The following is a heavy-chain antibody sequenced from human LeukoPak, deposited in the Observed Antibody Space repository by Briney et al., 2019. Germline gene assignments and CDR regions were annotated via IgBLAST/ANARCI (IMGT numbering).Heavy chain of an antibody. J-gene: IGHJ6*02. CDR1: GYTFTSYD. CDR2: MNPNSGNT. CDR3: ARGLGSSWYTYYNYFCGMDV. V-gene: IGHV1-8*01. Sequence: ASVKVSCKACGYTFTSYDISWVRQATGQGLEWMGWMNPNSGNTGYAQKFQGRVTMTRNTSISTAYMELSSLRSEDTAVYYCARGLGSSWYTYYNYFCGMDVWGQGTTVTVSS. D-gene: IGHD6-13*01.